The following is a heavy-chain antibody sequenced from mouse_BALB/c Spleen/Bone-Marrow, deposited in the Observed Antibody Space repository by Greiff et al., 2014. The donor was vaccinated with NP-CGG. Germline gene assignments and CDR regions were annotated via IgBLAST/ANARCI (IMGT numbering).Heavy chain of an antibody. CDR2: IRNKANGYTT. J-gene: IGHJ2*01. CDR1: GFTFTDYY. V-gene: IGHV7-3*02. CDR3: ARDKGRVFFDY. Sequence: DVQLQESGGGLVQPGGSLRLSCATSGFTFTDYYMNWVRQPPGKALEWLGFIRNKANGYTTEYSASVKGRFTISRDNSQNILYLKMNTLRAEDSAAYYCARDKGRVFFDYWGQGTTLTVSS.